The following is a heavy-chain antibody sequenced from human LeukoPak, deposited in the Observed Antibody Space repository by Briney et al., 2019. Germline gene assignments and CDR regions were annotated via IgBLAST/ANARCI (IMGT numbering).Heavy chain of an antibody. D-gene: IGHD6-13*01. J-gene: IGHJ5*02. Sequence: GASVKVSCKASGYTFTGYYMHWVRQAPGRGLEWMGWINPNSGGTNYAQKFQGRVTMTRDTSISTAYMELSRLRSDDTAVYYCARSPSPSIAAAGMFWFDPWGQGTLVTVSS. CDR2: INPNSGGT. CDR3: ARSPSPSIAAAGMFWFDP. V-gene: IGHV1-2*02. CDR1: GYTFTGYY.